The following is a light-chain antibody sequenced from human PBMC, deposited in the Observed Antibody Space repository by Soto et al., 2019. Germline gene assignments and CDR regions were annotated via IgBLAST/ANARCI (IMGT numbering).Light chain of an antibody. CDR2: EDI. V-gene: IGLV2-23*01. CDR3: CSYAGGTSVV. CDR1: SSDVGSYNL. Sequence: QSALTQPASVSGSPGQSITISCTGTSSDVGSYNLVSWYQQHPGKAPKLMIYEDIERPSGVSNRFSGSKSCNTASLTISGLQTEDEADYYCCSYAGGTSVVFGGGTKLTVL. J-gene: IGLJ2*01.